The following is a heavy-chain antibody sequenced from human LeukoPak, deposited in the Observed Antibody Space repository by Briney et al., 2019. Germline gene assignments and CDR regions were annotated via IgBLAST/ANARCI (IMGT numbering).Heavy chain of an antibody. V-gene: IGHV1-69*05. CDR1: GGTFSSYA. CDR3: ASFCSSTSCPQNS. CDR2: IIPIFGTA. J-gene: IGHJ4*02. D-gene: IGHD2-2*01. Sequence: SVKVSCKASGGTFSSYAISWVRQAPGQGLEWMGGIIPIFGTANYAQKFQGRVTITTDESTSTAYMELSSLRSEDTAVYYCASFCSSTSCPQNSWGQGTLATVSS.